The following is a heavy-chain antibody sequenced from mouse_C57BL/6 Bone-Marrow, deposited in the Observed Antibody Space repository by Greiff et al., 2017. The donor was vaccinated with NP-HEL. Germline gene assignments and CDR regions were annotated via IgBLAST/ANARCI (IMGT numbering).Heavy chain of an antibody. V-gene: IGHV1-81*01. CDR2: IYPRSGNT. Sequence: QVQLQQSGAELARPGASVKLSCKASGYTFTSYGISWVKQRTGQGLEWIGEIYPRSGNTYYNEKFKGKATLTADKSSSTAYMELRSLTSEDSAVYFCARRGLLRLDWFAYWDQGTLVTVSA. D-gene: IGHD1-1*01. CDR3: ARRGLLRLDWFAY. J-gene: IGHJ3*01. CDR1: GYTFTSYG.